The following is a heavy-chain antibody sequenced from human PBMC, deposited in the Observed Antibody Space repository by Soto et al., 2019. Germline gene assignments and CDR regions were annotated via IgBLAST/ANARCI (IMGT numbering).Heavy chain of an antibody. CDR1: GGSITSSGSA. CDR3: ARHIHNQGFEYYFDS. D-gene: IGHD1-1*01. CDR2: IDYSGNI. V-gene: IGHV4-39*01. J-gene: IGHJ4*02. Sequence: QLQLQESGPGLVKPSETLSLTCNASGGSITSSGSAWGWIRQSPGKGLEWIGTIDYSGNIYYIPSLKSRITLSVDTSKHQISLKLSSVTAADPAVYYCARHIHNQGFEYYFDSWGQGTLVTVSS.